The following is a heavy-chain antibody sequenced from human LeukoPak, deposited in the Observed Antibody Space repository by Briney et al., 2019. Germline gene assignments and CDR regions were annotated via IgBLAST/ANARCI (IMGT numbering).Heavy chain of an antibody. D-gene: IGHD6-13*01. CDR1: GFTFSSYS. Sequence: GESLRLSCAASGFTFSSYSMNWVRQAPGKGLEWVSYISSASNTIYYADSVKGRFTISRDNSKNTLYLQMNSLRAEDTAVYYCAKDLVYSSSWYPRDYYYMDVWGKGTTVTVSS. CDR2: ISSASNTI. V-gene: IGHV3-48*01. CDR3: AKDLVYSSSWYPRDYYYMDV. J-gene: IGHJ6*03.